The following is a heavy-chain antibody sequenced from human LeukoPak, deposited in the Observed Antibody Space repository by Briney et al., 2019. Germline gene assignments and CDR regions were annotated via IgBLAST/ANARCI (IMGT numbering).Heavy chain of an antibody. CDR3: ARRSVLVDY. CDR1: GGSFSGYY. D-gene: IGHD2-21*01. J-gene: IGHJ4*02. V-gene: IGHV4-34*01. Sequence: SETLSLTCAVYGGSFSGYYWSWIRPPPGKGLEWIGEINHSGSTNYNPSLKSRVTISVDTSKNQFSLKLSSVAAADTAVYYCARRSVLVDYWGQGTLVTVSS. CDR2: INHSGST.